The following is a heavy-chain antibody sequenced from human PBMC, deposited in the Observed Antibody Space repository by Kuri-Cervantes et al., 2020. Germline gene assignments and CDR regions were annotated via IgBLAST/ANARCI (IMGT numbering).Heavy chain of an antibody. CDR1: GGSISSGDYY. Sequence: SETLSLTCTVSGGSISSGDYYWSWIRQPPGKGLEWIGYIYHSGSTYYNPSLKSRVTISVDRSKNQFSLKLSSVTAADTAVYYCARVKLGMGLTFDYWGQGTLVTVSS. V-gene: IGHV4-30-4*01. D-gene: IGHD6-13*01. CDR2: IYHSGST. J-gene: IGHJ4*02. CDR3: ARVKLGMGLTFDY.